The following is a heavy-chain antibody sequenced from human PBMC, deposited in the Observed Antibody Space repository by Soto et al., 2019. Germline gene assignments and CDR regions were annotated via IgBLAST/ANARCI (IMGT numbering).Heavy chain of an antibody. J-gene: IGHJ4*02. CDR3: ARDSLAVAPGDY. D-gene: IGHD6-19*01. V-gene: IGHV3-30-3*01. CDR1: GFTFSSYA. CDR2: ISYDGSNK. Sequence: GGSLRLSCAASGFTFSSYAMHWVRQATGKGLEWVAVISYDGSNKYYADSVKGRFTISRDNSKNTLYLQMNSLRAEDTAVYYCARDSLAVAPGDYWGQGTLVTVSS.